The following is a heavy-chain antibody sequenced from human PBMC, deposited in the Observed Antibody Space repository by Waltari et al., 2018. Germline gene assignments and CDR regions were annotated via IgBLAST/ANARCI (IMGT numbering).Heavy chain of an antibody. J-gene: IGHJ5*02. CDR1: GGSISSSNW. Sequence: QVQLQESGPGLVKPSGTLSLTCAVSGGSISSSNWWRWVRQPPGKGLEWIGEIYHSGSTNYNPSLKSRVTISVDKSKNQFSLKLSSVTAADTAVYYCAANPAGYSSSPWFDPWGQGTLVTVSS. D-gene: IGHD6-6*01. CDR3: AANPAGYSSSPWFDP. V-gene: IGHV4-4*02. CDR2: IYHSGST.